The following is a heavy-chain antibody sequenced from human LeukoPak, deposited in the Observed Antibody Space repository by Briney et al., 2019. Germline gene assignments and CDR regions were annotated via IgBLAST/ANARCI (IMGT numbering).Heavy chain of an antibody. J-gene: IGHJ4*02. CDR2: IYSGGST. CDR1: GFTVSSNY. CDR3: ARRYCSSTSCSDY. D-gene: IGHD2-2*01. Sequence: PGGSLRLSCAASGFTVSSNYMSWVRQAPGKGLEWVSVIYSGGSTYYADSVKGRFTISRDNSKNTLYLQMTSLRAEDTAVYYCARRYCSSTSCSDYWGQGTLVTVSS. V-gene: IGHV3-66*01.